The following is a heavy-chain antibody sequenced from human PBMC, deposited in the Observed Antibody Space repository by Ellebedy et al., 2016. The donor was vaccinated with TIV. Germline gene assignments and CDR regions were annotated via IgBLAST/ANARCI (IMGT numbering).Heavy chain of an antibody. Sequence: GSLRLXXAVSGGSINNGPYSWSWIRQPPGRGLEWIGYIFHTGIIKYNPSLKSRVTISIDTSKNQFSLKLTSVTAADTAVYYCASLRDWGQGALVTVSS. CDR2: IFHTGII. D-gene: IGHD5-24*01. CDR1: GGSINNGPYS. J-gene: IGHJ4*02. V-gene: IGHV4-61*01. CDR3: ASLRD.